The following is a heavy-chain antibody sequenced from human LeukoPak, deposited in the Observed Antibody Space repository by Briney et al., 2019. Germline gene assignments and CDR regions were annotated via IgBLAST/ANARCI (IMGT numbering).Heavy chain of an antibody. J-gene: IGHJ5*02. CDR3: TTAGKFYYGSGSPSWFDP. D-gene: IGHD3-10*01. CDR1: GYSFTDYF. Sequence: GASVKVSCKASGYSFTDYFMHWVQQGPGKRLEWRGRVDPEDGETIYGEKFQGRVTITADTSTDTAYMELSSLRSEDTAVYYCTTAGKFYYGSGSPSWFDPWGQGTLVTVSS. CDR2: VDPEDGET. V-gene: IGHV1-69-2*01.